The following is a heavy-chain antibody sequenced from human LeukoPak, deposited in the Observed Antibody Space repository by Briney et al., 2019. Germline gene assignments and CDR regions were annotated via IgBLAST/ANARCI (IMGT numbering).Heavy chain of an antibody. CDR3: ARDPGSFLSSSGWLNWFAP. D-gene: IGHD6-19*01. Sequence: ASVKVSCKASGYTFTNYGISWMRQAPGQGLEWMGWISTYNANTEYAQKLQGRVTMTTDTSTSTTYMELRSLRSDDTAMYYCARDPGSFLSSSGWLNWFAPWGQGTLVTVSS. V-gene: IGHV1-18*01. J-gene: IGHJ5*02. CDR1: GYTFTNYG. CDR2: ISTYNANT.